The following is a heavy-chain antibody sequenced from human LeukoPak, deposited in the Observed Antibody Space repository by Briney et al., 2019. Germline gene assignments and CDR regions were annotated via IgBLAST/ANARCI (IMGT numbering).Heavy chain of an antibody. J-gene: IGHJ6*03. CDR3: AGRPHPSSGPHFAYYFCYLDV. D-gene: IGHD6-19*01. CDR1: GVSLSGYY. Sequence: SETLSLTCAVYGVSLSGYYWSWVRQPPGKGLEWIGEINQSGSTNYNPSLKSRVTISVDTSKNQFSLKLSSVTAADTAAYYCAGRPHPSSGPHFAYYFCYLDVWGKGTTVTASS. CDR2: INQSGST. V-gene: IGHV4-34*01.